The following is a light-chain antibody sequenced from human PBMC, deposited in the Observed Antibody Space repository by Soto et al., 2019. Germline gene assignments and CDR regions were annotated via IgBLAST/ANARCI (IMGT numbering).Light chain of an antibody. Sequence: QSALTQPASVSGSPGQSITISCTGTSSDVGGHNYVSWYQQHPGKVPKLLIYEVNLRHSGISNRFSGSKSGNTASLTISGLQAEDEGYYYCSSYTSSITLVFGGGTKVTVL. CDR3: SSYTSSITLV. J-gene: IGLJ2*01. CDR1: SSDVGGHNY. V-gene: IGLV2-14*01. CDR2: EVN.